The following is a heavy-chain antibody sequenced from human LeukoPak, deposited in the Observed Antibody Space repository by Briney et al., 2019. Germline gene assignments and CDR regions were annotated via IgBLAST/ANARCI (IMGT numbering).Heavy chain of an antibody. CDR2: VTGSGTT. CDR1: GFTFGNYA. D-gene: IGHD3-10*01. V-gene: IGHV3-23*01. Sequence: GGSLRLSCVAAGFTFGNYALSWVRQAPGKGLEWVSVVTGSGTTYYTDSVQGRFTVSRDNAKNTLFLQMNNLGAEDTAIYYCAKDRRYYYGSGSSLDFWGQGTLVIVSS. J-gene: IGHJ4*02. CDR3: AKDRRYYYGSGSSLDF.